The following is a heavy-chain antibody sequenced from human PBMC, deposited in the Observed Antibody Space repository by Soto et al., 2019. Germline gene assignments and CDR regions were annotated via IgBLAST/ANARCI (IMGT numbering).Heavy chain of an antibody. CDR2: IYSAGST. CDR3: ARSNCTNGVCYFDY. Sequence: GGSLRLSCAASGFTVSSNYMSWVRQAPGKGLEWVSVIYSAGSTYYADSVTGRFTISRHNSKNTLYLQMNSLRAEDTAVYYCARSNCTNGVCYFDYWGQGTLVTVSS. CDR1: GFTVSSNY. V-gene: IGHV3-66*01. D-gene: IGHD2-8*01. J-gene: IGHJ4*02.